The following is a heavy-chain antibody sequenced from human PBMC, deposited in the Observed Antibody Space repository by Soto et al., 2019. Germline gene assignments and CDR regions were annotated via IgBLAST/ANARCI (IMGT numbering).Heavy chain of an antibody. Sequence: PSETLSLTCTVSGGSISSYYGSWIRQPPGKGLEWIEYIYYSGSTNYNPSLKSRVTISVDTSKNQFSLKLSSVTAADTAVYYCARAVHYDSPYKPRFSYFDYWGQGTLVTVSS. D-gene: IGHD3-22*01. V-gene: IGHV4-59*01. J-gene: IGHJ4*02. CDR1: GGSISSYY. CDR2: IYYSGST. CDR3: ARAVHYDSPYKPRFSYFDY.